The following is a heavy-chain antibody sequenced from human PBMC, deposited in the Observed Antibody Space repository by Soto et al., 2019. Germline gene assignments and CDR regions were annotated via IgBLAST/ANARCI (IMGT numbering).Heavy chain of an antibody. CDR1: GFPFSSYA. CDR2: ISGSGGRT. J-gene: IGHJ3*02. CDR3: AKGGYYSLFDI. D-gene: IGHD3-16*01. V-gene: IGHV3-23*01. Sequence: EMQLLESGGGLVQPGGSLRLSCVASGFPFSSYAMSWVRQTPGKGLEWVSGISGSGGRTYYADSVKGRFTISRDNSNNTLPLQMHSLRVDDTAVYFCAKGGYYSLFDIWGQGTMVTVSA.